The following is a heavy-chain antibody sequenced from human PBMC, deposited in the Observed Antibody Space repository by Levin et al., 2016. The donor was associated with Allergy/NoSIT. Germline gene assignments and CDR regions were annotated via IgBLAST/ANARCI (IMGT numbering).Heavy chain of an antibody. CDR3: ARDTAMAIPSRRGGGKYYYYGMDV. Sequence: WIRQPPGKGLEWIGRIYTSGSTNYNPSLKSRVTMSVDTSKNQFSLKLSSVTAADTAVYYCARDTAMAIPSRRGGGKYYYYGMDVWGQGTTVTVSS. J-gene: IGHJ6*02. V-gene: IGHV4-4*07. D-gene: IGHD5-18*01. CDR2: IYTSGST.